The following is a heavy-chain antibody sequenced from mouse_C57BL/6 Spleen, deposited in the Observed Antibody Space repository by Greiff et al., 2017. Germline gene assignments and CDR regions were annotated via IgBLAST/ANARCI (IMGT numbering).Heavy chain of an antibody. V-gene: IGHV10-1*01. D-gene: IGHD2-4*01. CDR3: VDSFYDYGTSPFAY. CDR1: GFSFNTYA. Sequence: GGGLVQPKGSLKLSCAASGFSFNTYAMNWVRQAPGKGLEWVARIRSKSNNYATYYADSVKDRFTISRDDSESMLYLQMNNLKTEDTAMYYCVDSFYDYGTSPFAYWGQGTLVTVSA. J-gene: IGHJ3*01. CDR2: IRSKSNNYAT.